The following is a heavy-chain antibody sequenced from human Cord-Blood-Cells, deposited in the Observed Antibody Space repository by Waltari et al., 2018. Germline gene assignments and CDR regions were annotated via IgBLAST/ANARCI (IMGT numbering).Heavy chain of an antibody. CDR2: INPSSGGT. CDR3: ARIAAAGAEYFQH. V-gene: IGHV1-2*02. J-gene: IGHJ1*01. CDR1: GYTFTGYY. Sequence: QVQLVQSGAEVKKPGASVKVSCKASGYTFTGYYMHWVRQAPGQGLEWMGWINPSSGGTNYAQKFQGRVTMTRDTSISTAYMELSRLRSDDTAVYYCARIAAAGAEYFQHWGQGTLVTVSS. D-gene: IGHD6-13*01.